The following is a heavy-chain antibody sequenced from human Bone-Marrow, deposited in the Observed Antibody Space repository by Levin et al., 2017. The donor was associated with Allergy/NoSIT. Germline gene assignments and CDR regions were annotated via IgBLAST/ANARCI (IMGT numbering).Heavy chain of an antibody. CDR2: IYPGDSDT. V-gene: IGHV5-51*01. CDR1: GYNFARHW. D-gene: IGHD5-24*01. CDR3: ARQGDGHSYDDY. Sequence: RGESLKISCKGSGYNFARHWIAWVRQMPGKGLEWMGTIYPGDSDTRYSPSFQGQVIISADKSISTAYLQWSSLKASDAGIYFCARQGDGHSYDDYWGQGTLVTVSS. J-gene: IGHJ4*02.